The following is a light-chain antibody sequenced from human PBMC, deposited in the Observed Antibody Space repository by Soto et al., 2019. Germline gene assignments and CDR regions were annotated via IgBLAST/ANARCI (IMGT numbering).Light chain of an antibody. CDR2: GAS. Sequence: EIVITQSPATLSVSPGERATLSCRASQSVSSNLAWYQQKPGQAPRLLIYGASTRATGIPARFRGSGSGTEFTLTISSLQSEDFAIYYCQHYSNWPPWTFGQGTKV. CDR3: QHYSNWPPWT. CDR1: QSVSSN. J-gene: IGKJ1*01. V-gene: IGKV3-15*01.